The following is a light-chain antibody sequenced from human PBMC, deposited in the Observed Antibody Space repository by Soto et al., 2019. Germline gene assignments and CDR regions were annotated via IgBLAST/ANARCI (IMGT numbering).Light chain of an antibody. CDR3: GSWDSSLSAYV. Sequence: QSVRTPPPSVPAAAGQKVTISCSRSSSNIGGNSVSWYQQLPGTAPKLLIYDDNKRPSGIPDRFSGYKSGTSATLGITGFQTGEEADYYCGSWDSSLSAYVFGTGTKVTVL. V-gene: IGLV1-51*01. J-gene: IGLJ1*01. CDR1: SSNIGGNS. CDR2: DDN.